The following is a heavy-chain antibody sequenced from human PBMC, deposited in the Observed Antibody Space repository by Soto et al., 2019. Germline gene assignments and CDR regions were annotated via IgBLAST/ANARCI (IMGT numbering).Heavy chain of an antibody. CDR2: IIPIFGTA. V-gene: IGHV1-69*01. D-gene: IGHD3-9*01. J-gene: IGHJ4*02. Sequence: QVQLVQSGGEVKKPGSSVKVSCKASGGTFSSYAISWVRQAPGQGLEWMGGIIPIFGTANYAQKFQGRVTITADESTSTAYMELSSLRSEDTAVYYCARGFVDYDILTGYYTFDYWGQGTLVTVSS. CDR3: ARGFVDYDILTGYYTFDY. CDR1: GGTFSSYA.